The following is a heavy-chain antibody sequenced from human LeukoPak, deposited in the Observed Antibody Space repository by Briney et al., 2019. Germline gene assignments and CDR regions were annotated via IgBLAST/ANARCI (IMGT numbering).Heavy chain of an antibody. D-gene: IGHD6-13*01. CDR3: ARHSGIAAPYYYYYMDV. CDR2: ILPGDSDT. J-gene: IGHJ6*03. CDR1: GYSLTSYS. Sequence: GQSLTFYCHGSGYSLTSYSIGWAGHVRVKGLGWMGCILPGDSDTRYSPSFQGQVTISADKSISTAYLQWSSLKASDTAMYYCARHSGIAAPYYYYYMDVWGKGTTVTVSS. V-gene: IGHV5-51*01.